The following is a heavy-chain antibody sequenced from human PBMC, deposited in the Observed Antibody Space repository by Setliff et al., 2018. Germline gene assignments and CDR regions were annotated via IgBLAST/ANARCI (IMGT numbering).Heavy chain of an antibody. J-gene: IGHJ3*01. CDR1: GFTFSASW. Sequence: GESLKISCAASGFTFSASWMNWVRQGPGKGLAWVAHINTDGSDTHYAGSVKGRFTISRDNAKNTLYLQMNSLRAEDTAVHYCARDGDGEFDFWGQGTTVTVSS. CDR3: ARDGDGEFDF. D-gene: IGHD4-17*01. CDR2: INTDGSDT. V-gene: IGHV3-74*01.